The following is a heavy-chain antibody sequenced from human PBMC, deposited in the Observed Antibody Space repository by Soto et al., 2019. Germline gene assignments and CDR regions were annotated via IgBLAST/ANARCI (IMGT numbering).Heavy chain of an antibody. CDR2: ISYDGSNK. V-gene: IGHV3-30*03. D-gene: IGHD1-1*01. CDR1: GFTFSSYG. J-gene: IGHJ4*02. CDR3: ATDHTGRQYYFDY. Sequence: QVQLVESGGGVVQPGRSLRLSCAASGFTFSSYGMHWVRQAPGKGLEWVAVISYDGSNKYYADSVKGRFTISRDNSKNTLYLQMNSLRAEHTAVYYCATDHTGRQYYFDYWGQGTLVTVSS.